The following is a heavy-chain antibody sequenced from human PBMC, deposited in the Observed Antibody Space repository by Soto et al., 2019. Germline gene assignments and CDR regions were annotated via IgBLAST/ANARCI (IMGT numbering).Heavy chain of an antibody. CDR3: ARGVGGGFDC. CDR2: IKQDGSEK. Sequence: EVQVVESGGGLVQPGGSLRLSCVASGFTISSYWMSWVRQAPGKGLEWVANIKQDGSEKYYVDSVKGRFTISRDNAKNSLYLQMSSLRAEDTALYYCARGVGGGFDCWGQGTLVTVSS. V-gene: IGHV3-7*01. D-gene: IGHD1-26*01. J-gene: IGHJ4*02. CDR1: GFTISSYW.